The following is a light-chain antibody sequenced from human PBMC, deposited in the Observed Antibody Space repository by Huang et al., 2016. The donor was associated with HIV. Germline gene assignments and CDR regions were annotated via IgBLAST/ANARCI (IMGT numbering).Light chain of an antibody. CDR1: QDIRNS. J-gene: IGKJ4*01. V-gene: IGKV1-NL1*01. CDR3: QQYYSTPSLT. Sequence: DIQMTQSPSSLSASAGDRVTITCRASQDIRNSLAWYQHKPGRAPKLLLYAASRLQSGVPSRFSGSGSGMDYTLTISSLQTEDFATYYCQQYYSTPSLTCGGGTKVEIK. CDR2: AAS.